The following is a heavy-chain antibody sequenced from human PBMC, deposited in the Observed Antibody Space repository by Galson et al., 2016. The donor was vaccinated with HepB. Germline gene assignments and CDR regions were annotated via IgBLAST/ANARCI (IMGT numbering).Heavy chain of an antibody. CDR3: VSNGYYSLEY. D-gene: IGHD3-22*01. Sequence: SETLSLTCAVSGASISGTNWRSWVRQPPGKGPEWIGDIYHSGSTNYNPSLKSRVTISVDKSKNQFSLKLNSVTAADTAVYYCVSNGYYSLEYWGQGTLVTVSS. CDR2: IYHSGST. CDR1: GASISGTNW. V-gene: IGHV4-4*02. J-gene: IGHJ4*02.